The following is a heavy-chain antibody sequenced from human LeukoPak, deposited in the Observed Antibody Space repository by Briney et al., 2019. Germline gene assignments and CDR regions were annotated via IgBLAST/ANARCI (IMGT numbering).Heavy chain of an antibody. J-gene: IGHJ4*02. CDR2: IKQDGSEK. D-gene: IGHD3-22*01. V-gene: IGHV3-7*01. Sequence: GGSLRLSCAASGFTLRNYWMSWVRQAPGKGLEWVANIKQDGSEKYYVDSVKGRFTISRDNAKNSLYLQMNSLRAEDTAVYYCARDLDYYDSSGERTWGQGTLVTVSS. CDR1: GFTLRNYW. CDR3: ARDLDYYDSSGERT.